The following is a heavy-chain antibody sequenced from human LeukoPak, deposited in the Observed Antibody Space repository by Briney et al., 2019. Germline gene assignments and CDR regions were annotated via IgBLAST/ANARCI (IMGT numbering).Heavy chain of an antibody. CDR3: ASRLYCSSTSCYRAIDY. Sequence: GRSLRLSCAASGFTFSSYGMHWVRQAPGKGLEWVAVIWYDGSNKYYADSVKGRFTISRDNSKNTLYLQMNSLRAEDTAVYYCASRLYCSSTSCYRAIDYWGQGTLVTVSS. J-gene: IGHJ4*02. CDR2: IWYDGSNK. D-gene: IGHD2-2*02. CDR1: GFTFSSYG. V-gene: IGHV3-33*01.